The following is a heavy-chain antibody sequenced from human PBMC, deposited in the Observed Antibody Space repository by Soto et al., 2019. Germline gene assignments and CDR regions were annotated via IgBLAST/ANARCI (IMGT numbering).Heavy chain of an antibody. Sequence: EVQLVESGGGLVQPGGSLRLSCAASGFIFSDHYMDWVRQAPGKGLEWVGRTRDKAHSYTTEYAASVKGRFTISRDDSKNSLLLQMSSLKTEDTAVYYCARVRSSSWGLDAFDIWGQGTMVTVSS. V-gene: IGHV3-72*01. J-gene: IGHJ3*02. CDR3: ARVRSSSWGLDAFDI. CDR1: GFIFSDHY. CDR2: TRDKAHSYTT. D-gene: IGHD6-13*01.